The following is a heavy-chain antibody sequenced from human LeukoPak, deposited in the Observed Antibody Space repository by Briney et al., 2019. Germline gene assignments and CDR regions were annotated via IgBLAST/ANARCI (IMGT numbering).Heavy chain of an antibody. V-gene: IGHV3-48*01. J-gene: IGHJ5*02. CDR1: LWTFSSYS. Sequence: GGSLRLSCACTLWTFSSYSMNWVRQAPGKGLEWVSYISSASNTIYYADSVKGRFTISRDNAKNSLYLQMNSLRAEDTAMYYCARDGWFGDYNWFDPWGQGTLVTVSS. CDR3: ARDGWFGDYNWFDP. D-gene: IGHD3-10*01. CDR2: ISSASNTI.